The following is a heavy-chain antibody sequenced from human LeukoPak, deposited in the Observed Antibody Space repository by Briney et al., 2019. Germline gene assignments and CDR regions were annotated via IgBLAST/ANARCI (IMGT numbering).Heavy chain of an antibody. D-gene: IGHD5-18*01. V-gene: IGHV1-46*01. CDR2: MNPNSGNT. CDR3: ARDQGYSYGYDAFDI. CDR1: GYTFTGYY. Sequence: ASVKVSCKASGYTFTGYYMHWVRQAPGQGLEWMGWMNPNSGNTGYAQKFQGRVTMTRDTSTSTVYMELSSLRSEDTAVYYCARDQGYSYGYDAFDIWGQGTMVTVSS. J-gene: IGHJ3*02.